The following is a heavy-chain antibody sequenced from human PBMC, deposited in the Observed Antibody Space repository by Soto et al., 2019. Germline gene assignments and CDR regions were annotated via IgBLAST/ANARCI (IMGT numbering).Heavy chain of an antibody. D-gene: IGHD5-12*01. CDR3: ARERREEIHDGYDIDY. CDR1: GGSISNYY. J-gene: IGHJ4*02. Sequence: TLSLTCTVSGGSISNYYWSWIRQPAGKGLEWIGRIYTSGSTDYNPSLKSRVTISIDTSKNQFSLKVTSMTAADTAVYYCARERREEIHDGYDIDYWGQGALVTASS. V-gene: IGHV4-4*07. CDR2: IYTSGST.